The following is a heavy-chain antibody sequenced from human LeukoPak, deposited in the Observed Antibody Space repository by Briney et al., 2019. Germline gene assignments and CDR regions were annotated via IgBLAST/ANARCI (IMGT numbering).Heavy chain of an antibody. D-gene: IGHD1-20*01. J-gene: IGHJ4*02. V-gene: IGHV3-48*01. CDR2: ISSGGST. CDR3: ARDYNWNFDY. CDR1: GFTFSSYS. Sequence: GGSLRLSCAASGFTFSSYSMNWVRQAPGKGLEWISYISSGGSTYADSVKGRFTISRDTAKNSLYLQMNSLRAEDTAVYYCARDYNWNFDYWGQGTLVTVSS.